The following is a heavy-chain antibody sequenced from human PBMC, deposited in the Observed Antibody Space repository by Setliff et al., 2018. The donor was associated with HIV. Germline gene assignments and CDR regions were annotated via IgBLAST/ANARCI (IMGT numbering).Heavy chain of an antibody. CDR2: VYHSGIT. CDR1: GFSISSGYY. Sequence: SETLSLTCAASGFSISSGYYWGWIRQSPGKGLEWIGNVYHSGITYYNPSLMGRVTISVGPSTSQFSLRLSSVTTADTAVYYCARAYMLTFGGVIVNWFDPWGQGTLVTVSS. D-gene: IGHD3-16*02. CDR3: ARAYMLTFGGVIVNWFDP. J-gene: IGHJ5*02. V-gene: IGHV4-38-2*01.